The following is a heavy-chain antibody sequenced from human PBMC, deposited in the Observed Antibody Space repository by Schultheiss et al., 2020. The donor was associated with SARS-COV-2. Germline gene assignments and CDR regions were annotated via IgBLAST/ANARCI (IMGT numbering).Heavy chain of an antibody. D-gene: IGHD1-26*01. CDR3: AKDTIVGATFYYFDY. CDR1: GFSFDDYG. CDR2: INWNGGSR. V-gene: IGHV3-20*04. J-gene: IGHJ4*02. Sequence: GGSLRLSCAASGFSFDDYGMSWVRQVPGKGLEWVSGINWNGGSRGDADSVKGRFTISRDNAKNSLYLQMNSLRAEDTALYYCAKDTIVGATFYYFDYWGQGTLVTVSS.